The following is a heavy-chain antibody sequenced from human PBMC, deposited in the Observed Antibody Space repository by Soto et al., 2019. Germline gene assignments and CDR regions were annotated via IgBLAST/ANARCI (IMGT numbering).Heavy chain of an antibody. CDR3: ARADYEILTRSYAMDV. CDR1: DDFISSYY. D-gene: IGHD3-9*01. V-gene: IGHV4-4*07. Sequence: SETLSLTCTVSDDFISSYYWNWIRQPAGKGLEWIGRVSTSGATNYNPSLESRVTMSVDTSKKQFSLKLTSVTAADTAVYFCARADYEILTRSYAMDVWGQGTTVTVS. J-gene: IGHJ6*02. CDR2: VSTSGAT.